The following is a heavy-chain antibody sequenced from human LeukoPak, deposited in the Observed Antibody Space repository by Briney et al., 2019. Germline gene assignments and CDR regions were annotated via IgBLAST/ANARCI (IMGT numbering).Heavy chain of an antibody. CDR1: GFTFSSYA. V-gene: IGHV3-23*01. J-gene: IGHJ4*02. Sequence: GGSLRLSCAASGFTFSSYAMSWVRQAPGKGLEWVSAISGSGGSTYYADSVKGRFTISRDNSKNTPYLQMNSLRAEDTAVYYCAKDMSSGYYRYYFDYWGQGTLVTVSS. CDR2: ISGSGGST. D-gene: IGHD3-22*01. CDR3: AKDMSSGYYRYYFDY.